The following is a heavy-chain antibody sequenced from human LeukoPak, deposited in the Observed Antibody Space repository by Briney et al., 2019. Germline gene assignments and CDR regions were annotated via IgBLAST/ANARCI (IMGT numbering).Heavy chain of an antibody. CDR2: IYTGVST. CDR1: GFTLTTNY. V-gene: IGHV3-66*01. Sequence: RGSLRLSCPPSGFTLTTNYMNWVRPAPGTGLEWASVIYTGVSTYYQDSVKGRLTISRDNSKNTPYLQMNSLRAEDTAIYYCARGRRNLHYWRQGTLLSVSS. D-gene: IGHD1-7*01. CDR3: ARGRRNLHY. J-gene: IGHJ4*02.